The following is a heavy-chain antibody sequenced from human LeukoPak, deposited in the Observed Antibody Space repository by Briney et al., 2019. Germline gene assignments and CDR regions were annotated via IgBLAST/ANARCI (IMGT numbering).Heavy chain of an antibody. V-gene: IGHV4-34*01. CDR3: ARVGDHYDFWSGYYSNWFDP. Sequence: SETLSLTCTVSGGSISGYYWSWIRQPPGKGLEWIGEINHSGSTNYNPSLKSRVTISVDTSKNQFSLKLSSVTAADTAVYYCARVGDHYDFWSGYYSNWFDPWGQGTLVTVSS. CDR2: INHSGST. D-gene: IGHD3-3*01. J-gene: IGHJ5*02. CDR1: GGSISGYY.